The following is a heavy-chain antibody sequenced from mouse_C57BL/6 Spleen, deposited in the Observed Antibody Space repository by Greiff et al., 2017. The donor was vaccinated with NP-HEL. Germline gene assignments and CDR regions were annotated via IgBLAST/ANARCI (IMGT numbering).Heavy chain of an antibody. CDR2: IYPGDGDT. CDR1: GYAFSSSW. J-gene: IGHJ2*01. V-gene: IGHV1-82*01. CDR3: ARSYSNPLDY. D-gene: IGHD2-5*01. Sequence: VQLQQSGPELVKPGASVKISCKASGYAFSSSWMNWVKQRPGKGLEWIGRIYPGDGDTNYNGKFKGKATLTADKSSSTAYMQLSSLTSEDSAVYFCARSYSNPLDYWGQGTTLTVSS.